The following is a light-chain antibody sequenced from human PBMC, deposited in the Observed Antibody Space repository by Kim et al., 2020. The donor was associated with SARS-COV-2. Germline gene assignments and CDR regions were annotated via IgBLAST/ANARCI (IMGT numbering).Light chain of an antibody. CDR1: RDISTW. J-gene: IGKJ4*01. CDR2: EAS. V-gene: IGKV1D-12*01. Sequence: ASGGDRVTITCRASRDISTWLGWYQQKPGKAPKVLIYEASNLQSGVPSRFSGSGSGTDFTLTINSLQPEDFATYYCQQTHGFPLTFGGGTKVDIK. CDR3: QQTHGFPLT.